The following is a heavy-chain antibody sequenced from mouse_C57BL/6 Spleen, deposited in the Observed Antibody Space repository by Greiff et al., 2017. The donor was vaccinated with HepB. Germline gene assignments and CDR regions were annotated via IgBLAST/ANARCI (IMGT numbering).Heavy chain of an antibody. Sequence: QVQLKQPGAELVMPGASVKLSCKASGYTFTSYWMHWVKQRPGQGLEWIGEIDPSDSYTNYNQKFKGKSSLTVDKSSSTAYMQLSSLTSEDSAVYYCARGEYSYYYAMDYWGQGTSVTVSS. J-gene: IGHJ4*01. CDR3: ARGEYSYYYAMDY. CDR1: GYTFTSYW. CDR2: IDPSDSYT. V-gene: IGHV1-69*01. D-gene: IGHD2-12*01.